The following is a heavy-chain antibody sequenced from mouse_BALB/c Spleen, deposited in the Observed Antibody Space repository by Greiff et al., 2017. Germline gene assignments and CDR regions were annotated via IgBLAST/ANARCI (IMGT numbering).Heavy chain of an antibody. J-gene: IGHJ4*01. CDR1: GYSITSDYA. CDR2: ISYSGST. V-gene: IGHV3-2*02. Sequence: EVQLQQSGPGLVKPSQSLSLTCTVTGYSITSDYAWNWIRQFPGNKLEWMGYISYSGSTSYNPSLKSRISITRDTSKNQFFLQLNSVTTEDTATYYCARSYYYGSNSYAMDDWGQGTSVTVSS. D-gene: IGHD1-1*01. CDR3: ARSYYYGSNSYAMDD.